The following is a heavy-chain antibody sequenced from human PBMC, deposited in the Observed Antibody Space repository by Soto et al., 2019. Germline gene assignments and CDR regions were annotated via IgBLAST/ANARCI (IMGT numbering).Heavy chain of an antibody. CDR3: EHSGYMTLGRGVISGSWCDP. Sequence: SGPTLVNTTQTLTLTCTFSEFSPPTSGVGVGWSLQPPVKALEWLALIYWNDDKRYSTSLMTRLTITKDTSKNQVVLTMTNMAPVETSSYCCEHSGYMTLGRGVISGSWCDPWRQGTLGIVAS. CDR2: IYWNDDK. J-gene: IGHJ5*02. CDR1: EFSPPTSGVG. D-gene: IGHD3-10*01. V-gene: IGHV2-5*01.